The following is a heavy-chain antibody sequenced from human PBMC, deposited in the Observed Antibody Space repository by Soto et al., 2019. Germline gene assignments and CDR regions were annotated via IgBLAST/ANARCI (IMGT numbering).Heavy chain of an antibody. Sequence: QLQLQESGPGLVKPSETLSLSCTVSGGSITSSFYWGWIRQHPGEGLEWIGSIYGTGNTYYTPSRKGRVTISADTSKNQFSPNLISVTTEDTAVYYCRSSRRYRTDHWGQGATVTFSS. V-gene: IGHV4-39*01. D-gene: IGHD6-13*01. CDR2: IYGTGNT. J-gene: IGHJ6*02. CDR3: RSSRRYRTDH. CDR1: GGSITSSFY.